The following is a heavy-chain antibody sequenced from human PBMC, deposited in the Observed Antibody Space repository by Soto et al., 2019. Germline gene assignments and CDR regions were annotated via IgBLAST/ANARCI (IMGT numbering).Heavy chain of an antibody. CDR1: GFNFGDYG. J-gene: IGHJ6*02. Sequence: GVSLRLSCAAAGFNFGDYGMNWVRQAPGKGLEWVAVISYDGNNKYYADSVKGRFTISRDTSKDTLYLQMNYLRLEDTAAYYCVRDALNSGTYVGRYGMDVWGQGTTVTVSS. CDR3: VRDALNSGTYVGRYGMDV. V-gene: IGHV3-30*03. CDR2: ISYDGNNK. D-gene: IGHD1-26*01.